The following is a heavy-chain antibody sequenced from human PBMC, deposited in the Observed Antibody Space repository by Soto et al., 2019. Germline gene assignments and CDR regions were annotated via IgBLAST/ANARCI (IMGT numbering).Heavy chain of an antibody. CDR3: ARDPYSNYTWDAFDI. D-gene: IGHD4-4*01. CDR1: GFTFSSYA. Sequence: PVGSLRLSCAASGFTFSSYAMHWVRQAPGKGLEWVAVISYDGSNKYYADSVKGRFTISRDNSKNTLYLQMNSLRAEDTAVYYCARDPYSNYTWDAFDIWGQGTMVTVSS. CDR2: ISYDGSNK. J-gene: IGHJ3*02. V-gene: IGHV3-30-3*01.